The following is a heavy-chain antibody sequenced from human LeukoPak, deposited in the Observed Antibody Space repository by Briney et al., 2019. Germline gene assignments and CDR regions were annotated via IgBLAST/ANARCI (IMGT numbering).Heavy chain of an antibody. CDR2: IKNKNSGRTT. J-gene: IGHJ1*01. CDR3: VTDGGLIPYYFTY. Sequence: PGGSLRLSYAASGFIFPKAWIHCVRQAPGKGLEWVGRIKNKNSGRTTNYIAPVKGRFTISRDDSRNTLYLEMDSLRTEDTAVYYCVTDGGLIPYYFTYWGQGTLVTVSS. CDR1: GFIFPKAW. V-gene: IGHV3-15*01. D-gene: IGHD3-10*01.